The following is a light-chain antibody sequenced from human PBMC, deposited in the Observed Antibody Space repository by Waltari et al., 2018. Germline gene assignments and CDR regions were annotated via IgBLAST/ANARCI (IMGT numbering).Light chain of an antibody. CDR2: GAA. CDR3: QQYGSSPPNT. Sequence: EIVLTQSPGTLSLSPGERATLSCRASQSVSSSYLAWYQQKPAQAPRLLIDGAASRATGIPDRFSGSGSGTDFTLTISRLEPEDFAVYYCQQYGSSPPNTFGQGTKLEIK. J-gene: IGKJ2*01. V-gene: IGKV3-20*01. CDR1: QSVSSSY.